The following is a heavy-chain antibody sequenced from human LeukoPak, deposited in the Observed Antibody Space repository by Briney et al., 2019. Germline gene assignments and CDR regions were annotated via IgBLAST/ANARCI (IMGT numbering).Heavy chain of an antibody. CDR1: GDAITSGHY. CDR2: IFYSGVA. D-gene: IGHD3-9*01. Sequence: PSETLSLTCSVSGDAITSGHYWAWIRQPPGKGLEWIGSIFYSGVAYISSSLSSRVTMSVTTSTNQFSLNVTSVTAADTAVYFCARVNYAGLTAYYAYDFWGQGMLVTVSS. J-gene: IGHJ4*01. CDR3: ARVNYAGLTAYYAYDF. V-gene: IGHV4-38-2*02.